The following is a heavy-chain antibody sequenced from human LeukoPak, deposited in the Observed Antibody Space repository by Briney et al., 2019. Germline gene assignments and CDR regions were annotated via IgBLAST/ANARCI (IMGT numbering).Heavy chain of an antibody. V-gene: IGHV3-7*01. CDR3: ARDRLLYYYDSGPTGHFQH. CDR2: IKQDGSEK. Sequence: GGSLRLSCAASGFTFSSYWMSWVRQAPGKGLEWVANIKQDGSEKYYVDSVKGRFTISRDNAKNSLYLQMSSLRADDTAVYYCARDRLLYYYDSGPTGHFQHWGQGALVTV. CDR1: GFTFSSYW. D-gene: IGHD3-22*01. J-gene: IGHJ1*01.